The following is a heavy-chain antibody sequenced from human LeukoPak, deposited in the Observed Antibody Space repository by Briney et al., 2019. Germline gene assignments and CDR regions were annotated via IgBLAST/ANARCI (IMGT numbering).Heavy chain of an antibody. Sequence: ASVKVSCKASGYTFTDYYMHWVRQAPGQGLEWMGWINPHSGGTDHAQKFQGRVTMTRDTSISTAYMELSRLRSDDTAVYYCARDISDAFDIWGQGTMVTVSS. V-gene: IGHV1-2*02. CDR2: INPHSGGT. CDR3: ARDISDAFDI. CDR1: GYTFTDYY. J-gene: IGHJ3*02.